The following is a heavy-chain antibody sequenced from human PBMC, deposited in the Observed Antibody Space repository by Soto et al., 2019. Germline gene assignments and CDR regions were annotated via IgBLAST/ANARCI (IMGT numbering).Heavy chain of an antibody. V-gene: IGHV4-39*01. CDR1: GGSISSSSYY. D-gene: IGHD1-1*01. CDR2: IYYSGST. J-gene: IGHJ5*02. CDR3: ARPSRATSMEGWFDP. Sequence: SETLSLTCTVSGGSISSSSYYWGWIRQPPGKGLEWIGSIYYSGSTYYNPSLKSRVTISVDTSKNQFSLNLSSVTAADTAVYYWARPSRATSMEGWFDPWAQGTQVTVTS.